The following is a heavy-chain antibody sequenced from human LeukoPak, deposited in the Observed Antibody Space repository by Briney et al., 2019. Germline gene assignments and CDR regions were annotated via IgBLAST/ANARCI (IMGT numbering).Heavy chain of an antibody. CDR2: MNPNSGNT. D-gene: IGHD3-9*01. CDR3: ARAELRYFDWPPGDY. V-gene: IGHV1-8*01. CDR1: GYTFTDYD. J-gene: IGHJ4*02. Sequence: GASVKVSCKASGYTFTDYDINWVRQVTGQGLEWMGWMNPNSGNTGYTQKFQGRVTMTRNTSISTAYMELSSLRSEDTAVYYCARAELRYFDWPPGDYWGQGTLVTVSS.